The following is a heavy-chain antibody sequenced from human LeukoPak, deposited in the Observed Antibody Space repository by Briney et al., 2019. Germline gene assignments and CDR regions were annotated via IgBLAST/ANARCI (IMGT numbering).Heavy chain of an antibody. CDR3: ARAHVAAGLAFDI. CDR1: GFTFSSYG. J-gene: IGHJ3*02. D-gene: IGHD6-25*01. CDR2: ISYGGSNK. Sequence: GGSLRLSCAASGFTFSSYGMHWVRQAPGKGLEWVAVISYGGSNKYYADSVKGRFTISRENAKNPLYLQMNSLRAGDTAVYFCARAHVAAGLAFDIWGQGTMVTVSS. V-gene: IGHV3-30*03.